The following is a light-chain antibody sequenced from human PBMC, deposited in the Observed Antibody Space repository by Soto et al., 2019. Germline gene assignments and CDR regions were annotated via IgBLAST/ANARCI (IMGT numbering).Light chain of an antibody. V-gene: IGLV1-40*01. CDR2: DNI. CDR1: SSNIGAGYD. J-gene: IGLJ1*01. Sequence: QSVLTQPPSVSGAPGQRVTISCTGSSSNIGAGYDVHWYQQLPGTAPKLLIYDNINRPSGVPDRFSGSKSGTSASLAITGLQAEDEADYYCQSYDICLSGPCYVFATGTKLTVL. CDR3: QSYDICLSGPCYV.